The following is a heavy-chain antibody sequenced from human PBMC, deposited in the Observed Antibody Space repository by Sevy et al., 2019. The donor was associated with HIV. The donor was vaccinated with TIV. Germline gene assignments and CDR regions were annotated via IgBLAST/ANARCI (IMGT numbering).Heavy chain of an antibody. Sequence: ETLSLTCTVSGCSISSYYWSWIRQPPGKGLEWIGYIYYSGSTNYNPSLKSRVTISVDTSKNQFSLKLSSVTAADTAVYYCARRSSGWYEDHYYYYMDVWGKGTTVTVSS. D-gene: IGHD6-19*01. J-gene: IGHJ6*03. CDR1: GCSISSYY. V-gene: IGHV4-59*08. CDR3: ARRSSGWYEDHYYYYMDV. CDR2: IYYSGST.